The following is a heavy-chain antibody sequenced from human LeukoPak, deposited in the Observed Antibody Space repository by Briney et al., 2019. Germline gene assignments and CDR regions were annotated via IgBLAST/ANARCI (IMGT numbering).Heavy chain of an antibody. CDR2: GFPRSGDT. J-gene: IGHJ1*01. V-gene: IGHV1-2*02. D-gene: IGHD5/OR15-5a*01. Sequence: ASVKVSCKASGYTFSDYYIHWVRQAPGEGLEWVGWGFPRSGDTYYSQRFHGRVAMTTDTSINTAYMELSRLKSDDTGVYFCARPPRDLVSAAPFPFWGQGTLVTVSS. CDR3: ARPPRDLVSAAPFPF. CDR1: GYTFSDYY.